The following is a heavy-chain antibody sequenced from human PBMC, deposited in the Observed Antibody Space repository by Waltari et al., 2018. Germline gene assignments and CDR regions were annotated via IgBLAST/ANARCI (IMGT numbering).Heavy chain of an antibody. J-gene: IGHJ4*02. CDR2: IYTSGST. CDR3: AREVVPAAVGGVFDY. D-gene: IGHD2-2*01. Sequence: QVQLQASGPGLVKPSETLSPTCTVSGGSISSYYCSWIRQPAGKGLEWIGRIYTSGSTNDNPSLKSRVTMSVDTSKNQFSLKLSSVTAADTAVYYCAREVVPAAVGGVFDYWGQGTLVTVSS. CDR1: GGSISSYY. V-gene: IGHV4-4*07.